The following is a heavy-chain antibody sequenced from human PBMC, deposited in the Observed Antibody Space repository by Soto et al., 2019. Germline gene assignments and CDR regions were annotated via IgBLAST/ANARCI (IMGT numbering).Heavy chain of an antibody. CDR1: GFTFSAFA. CDR3: AKGVVREPAYFDY. J-gene: IGHJ4*02. D-gene: IGHD3-10*01. V-gene: IGHV3-30*18. Sequence: QVQMVESGGGVAQPGRSLRLSCAVSGFTFSAFAMYWVRQAPGKGLEWVALISYDGGNEDYAESVRGRFTISRDNSKNTLYLDMNSLSAEDSADYFCAKGVVREPAYFDYWGQGTLVTVSS. CDR2: ISYDGGNE.